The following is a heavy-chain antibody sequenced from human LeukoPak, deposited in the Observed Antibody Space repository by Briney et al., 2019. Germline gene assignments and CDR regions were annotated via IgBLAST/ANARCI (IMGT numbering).Heavy chain of an antibody. D-gene: IGHD2-2*01. J-gene: IGHJ6*02. CDR3: ARAPCSSTSWGYCYYYGMDV. CDR1: GGSFSGYY. V-gene: IGHV4-34*01. CDR2: INHSGST. Sequence: HSETLSLTCAVYGGSFSGYYWSWIRQPPGKGLEWIGEINHSGSTNYNPSLKSRVTISVDTSKNQFSLKLSSVTAADTAVYYCARAPCSSTSWGYCYYYGMDVWGQGTTVTASS.